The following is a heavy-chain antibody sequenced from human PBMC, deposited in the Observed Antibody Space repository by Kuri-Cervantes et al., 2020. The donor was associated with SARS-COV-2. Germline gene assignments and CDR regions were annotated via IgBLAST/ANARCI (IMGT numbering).Heavy chain of an antibody. V-gene: IGHV3-53*01. J-gene: IGHJ2*01. CDR2: IYSGGTT. CDR3: ARAGYSTGWFPDWYFDL. D-gene: IGHD6-19*01. CDR1: GFTVSTNY. Sequence: GESLKISCAASGFTVSTNYMSWVRQAPGKGLEWVSIIYSGGTTYYADSVKGRFTISRDNSKNTVNLQMNSLRGEDTALYYCARAGYSTGWFPDWYFDLWGRGTLVPSPQ.